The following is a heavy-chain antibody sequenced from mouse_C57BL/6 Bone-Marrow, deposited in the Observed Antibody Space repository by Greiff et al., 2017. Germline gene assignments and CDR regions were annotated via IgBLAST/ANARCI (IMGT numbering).Heavy chain of an antibody. V-gene: IGHV1-19*01. CDR3: ARGPAWFAY. CDR1: GYTFTDYY. CDR2: INPYNGGT. J-gene: IGHJ3*01. Sequence: EVQLQQSGPVLVKPGASVKMSCKASGYTFTDYYMNWVKQSHGKSLEWIGVINPYNGGTSYNQKFKGKATLTVDKSSSTAYMELSSLTSEDSAVYYCARGPAWFAYWGQGTLVTVSA.